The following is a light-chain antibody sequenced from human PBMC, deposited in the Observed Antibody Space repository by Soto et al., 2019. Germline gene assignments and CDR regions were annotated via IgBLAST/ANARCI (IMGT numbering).Light chain of an antibody. CDR3: AVLDDILDGHAV. V-gene: IGLV1-44*01. CDR2: NNI. J-gene: IGLJ7*01. CDR1: SSNIGGNT. Sequence: QSVLTQPPSASGTPGQRVTISCSGSSSNIGGNTVRWYQHLPGTAPRLLIYNNIQRPSGVPDRFSGSKSGTSASLAISGRESEDDADDSGAVLDDILDGHAVFGGGTQLSVL.